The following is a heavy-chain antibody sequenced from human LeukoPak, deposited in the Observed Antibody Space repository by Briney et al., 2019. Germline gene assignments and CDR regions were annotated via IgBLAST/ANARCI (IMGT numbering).Heavy chain of an antibody. V-gene: IGHV4-31*03. Sequence: SETLSLTCIVSGGSISSGSFYWGWLRQHPGKGLEWIGYIYYSGTTYYSPSLKSRITISLDTSQNQFSLKMSSVTAADAAVYYCARAAQNWNNAPYFDHWGQGTLVTVSS. D-gene: IGHD1/OR15-1a*01. CDR3: ARAAQNWNNAPYFDH. J-gene: IGHJ4*02. CDR2: IYYSGTT. CDR1: GGSISSGSFY.